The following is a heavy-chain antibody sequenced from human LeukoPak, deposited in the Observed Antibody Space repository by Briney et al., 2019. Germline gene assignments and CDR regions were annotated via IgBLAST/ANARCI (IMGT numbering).Heavy chain of an antibody. D-gene: IGHD2-2*01. CDR1: GFTFSSYW. CDR3: ARDPANYCSSTSRYERTYYFDY. V-gene: IGHV3-74*01. Sequence: GGSLRLSCAASGFTFSSYWMHWVRQAPGKGLAWVSRINSDGSSTSYADSVKGRFTISRDNAKNTLYLQMNSLRAEDTAVYYCARDPANYCSSTSRYERTYYFDYWGQGTLVTVSS. CDR2: INSDGSST. J-gene: IGHJ4*02.